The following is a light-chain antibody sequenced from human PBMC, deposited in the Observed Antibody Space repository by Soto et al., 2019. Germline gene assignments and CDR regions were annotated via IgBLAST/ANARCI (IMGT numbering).Light chain of an antibody. CDR3: MSYAGGNRFV. V-gene: IGLV2-8*01. J-gene: IGLJ1*01. Sequence: QSVLTQPPSASGSPGQSVTISCAGTINDVGGYNYVSWYQQHPGKVPQLMIYQVTKRPSGVPERFSASKSDTTASLTISGLQAEDEGDYYCMSYAGGNRFVFGTGTKVTVL. CDR2: QVT. CDR1: INDVGGYNY.